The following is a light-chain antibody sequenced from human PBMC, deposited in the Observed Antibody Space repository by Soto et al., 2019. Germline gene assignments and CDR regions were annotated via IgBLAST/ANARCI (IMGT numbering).Light chain of an antibody. CDR3: QQYDTLLT. CDR1: QDISNY. Sequence: DIQMTQSPSSLSASVGDRVTITCQASQDISNYLNWYQQKPGKAPKLLIYDASNLETGVPSRFSGSGSGTDFTFTIRSLQPEDIATYYCQQYDTLLTFGGGTKVEIK. V-gene: IGKV1-33*01. CDR2: DAS. J-gene: IGKJ4*01.